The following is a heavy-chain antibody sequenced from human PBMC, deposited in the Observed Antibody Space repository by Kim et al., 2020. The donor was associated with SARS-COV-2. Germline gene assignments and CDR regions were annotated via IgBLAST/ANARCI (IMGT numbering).Heavy chain of an antibody. CDR1: GFTFSNYA. Sequence: GGSLRLSCAASGFTFSNYAMSWVRQAPGKGLEWVSTISGSGGSTYYADSVKGRFTISRDNSKNTLSLQMNSLRAEDTALYYCAKDRHCSGGSCYSFEYWGQGTLVTVSS. J-gene: IGHJ4*02. CDR2: ISGSGGST. CDR3: AKDRHCSGGSCYSFEY. D-gene: IGHD2-15*01. V-gene: IGHV3-23*01.